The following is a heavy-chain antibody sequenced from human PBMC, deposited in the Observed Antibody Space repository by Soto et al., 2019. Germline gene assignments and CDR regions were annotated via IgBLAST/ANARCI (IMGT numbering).Heavy chain of an antibody. J-gene: IGHJ3*02. V-gene: IGHV4-59*07. CDR2: IYYSGST. CDR3: ARRYGYAFDI. Sequence: SGTLSLTFSFFGCSIPSYYLSWIRQPPGKGLEWIGYIYYSGSTNYNPSLKSRVTISVDTSKNQFSLKLSSVTAADTAVYYCARRYGYAFDIWGQGTMVT. D-gene: IGHD4-17*01. CDR1: GCSIPSYY.